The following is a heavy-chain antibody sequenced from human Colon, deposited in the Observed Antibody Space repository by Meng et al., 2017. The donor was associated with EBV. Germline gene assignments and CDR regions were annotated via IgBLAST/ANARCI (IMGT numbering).Heavy chain of an antibody. CDR1: GGSINSGDYY. CDR2: IYYTGST. Sequence: QGRLQVSGPGLVKPSQTLSLTCTVSGGSINSGDYYWSWIRQPPGKGLEWIGYIYYTGSTYYNPSLKSRVTISMDTPKNQFSLRLSSVTAADTAVYYCARNYYFDYWGQGTLVTVSS. CDR3: ARNYYFDY. J-gene: IGHJ4*02. V-gene: IGHV4-30-4*01.